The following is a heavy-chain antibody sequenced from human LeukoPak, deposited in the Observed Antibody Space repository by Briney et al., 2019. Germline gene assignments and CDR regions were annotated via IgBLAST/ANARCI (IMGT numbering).Heavy chain of an antibody. CDR2: INHSGST. Sequence: SETLSLTCAVYGGSFSGYYWTWIRQPPGKGRDGIGEINHSGSTNYNPSLKSRVTISVDTSNNQFSLKLSSLTAADTAVYYCARADIENWFDPWGQGTLVTVSS. CDR3: ARADIENWFDP. D-gene: IGHD2-15*01. V-gene: IGHV4-34*01. J-gene: IGHJ5*02. CDR1: GGSFSGYY.